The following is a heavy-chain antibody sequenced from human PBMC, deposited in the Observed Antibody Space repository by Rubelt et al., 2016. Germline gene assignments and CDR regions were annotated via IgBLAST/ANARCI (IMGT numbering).Heavy chain of an antibody. D-gene: IGHD3-22*01. J-gene: IGHJ2*01. V-gene: IGHV3-15*01. CDR3: STVVYGDLSGYNWRGYWYFDL. CDR2: IKSKTDGGTT. CDR1: GFTFSNAW. Sequence: EVQLVESGGGLVQPGGSLRLSCAASGFTFSNAWMSWVRQAPGKGLEWVGRIKSKTDGGTTDYAAPVKGRFTISRDDSQDTLYLQMNSLKSEDTAVYYCSTVVYGDLSGYNWRGYWYFDLWGRGTLVTVSS.